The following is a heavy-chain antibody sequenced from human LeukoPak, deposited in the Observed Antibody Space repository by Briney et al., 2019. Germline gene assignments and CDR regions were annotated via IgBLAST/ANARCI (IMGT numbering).Heavy chain of an antibody. CDR3: AVGPNHYYFDD. V-gene: IGHV4-59*01. Sequence: SETLSLTCTVSGGSTGSYYWSWIRQPPGKGLEWIGNVHNSGTTNYNPSLKSRVTILLDRAKNQFSLKLTSMTAADTVVYFCAVGPNHYYFDDWGQGTLVTVSS. J-gene: IGHJ4*02. CDR2: VHNSGTT. CDR1: GGSTGSYY. D-gene: IGHD1-14*01.